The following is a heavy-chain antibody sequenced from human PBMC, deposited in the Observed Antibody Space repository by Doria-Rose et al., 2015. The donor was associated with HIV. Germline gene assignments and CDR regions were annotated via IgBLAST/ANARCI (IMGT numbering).Heavy chain of an antibody. D-gene: IGHD6-13*01. CDR3: ARIKSSRWYHKYYFDF. J-gene: IGHJ4*02. Sequence: SGPALVKPTETLTLTCTVSGVSLSSPGMGVSWIRQPTGKALEWLANIFSDDERSYKTSLKSRLTISRGTSKSQVVLTTTDMDPVDTATYYCARIKSSRWYHKYYFDFWGQGTLVIVSA. V-gene: IGHV2-26*01. CDR2: IFSDDER. CDR1: GVSLSSPGMG.